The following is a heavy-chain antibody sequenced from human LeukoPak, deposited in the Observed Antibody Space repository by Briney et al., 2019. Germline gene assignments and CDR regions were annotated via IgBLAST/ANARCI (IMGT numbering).Heavy chain of an antibody. CDR1: GFIFDTHD. J-gene: IGHJ4*02. Sequence: GGSLRLSCGASGFIFDTHDMHWLRQAPGKGLEWVAFIRSDGYHTYYADSVKGRFTITRDNYKNTLYLQMNSLRLEDMALYYCAKPSGSGVDYWGRGTRVTVSS. CDR3: AKPSGSGVDY. CDR2: IRSDGYHT. D-gene: IGHD1-26*01. V-gene: IGHV3-30*02.